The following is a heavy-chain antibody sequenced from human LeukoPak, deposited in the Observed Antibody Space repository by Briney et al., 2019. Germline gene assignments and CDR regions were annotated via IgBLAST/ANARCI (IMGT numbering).Heavy chain of an antibody. CDR3: ASSNFPGIAVAGTPKGAFDI. CDR1: GGTFSSYT. CDR2: IIPIFGTA. Sequence: GSSVTVSCKASGGTFSSYTISWVRQAPGQGLEWMGGIIPIFGTANYAQKFQGRVTITTDESTSTAYMELSSLRSEDTAVYYCASSNFPGIAVAGTPKGAFDIWGQGTMVTVSS. V-gene: IGHV1-69*05. D-gene: IGHD6-19*01. J-gene: IGHJ3*02.